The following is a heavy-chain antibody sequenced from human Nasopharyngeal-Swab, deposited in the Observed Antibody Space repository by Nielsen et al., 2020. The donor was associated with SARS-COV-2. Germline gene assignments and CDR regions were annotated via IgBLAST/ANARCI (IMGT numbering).Heavy chain of an antibody. CDR2: ISYDGSNK. CDR3: AKGESSGPTYYFDY. Sequence: GSLLKISCAASGFTFSSYGMHWVRQAPGKGLEWVAVISYDGSNKYYADSVKGRFTISRDNSKNTLYLQMNSLRAEDTAVYYCAKGESSGPTYYFDYWGQGTLVTVSS. V-gene: IGHV3-30*18. D-gene: IGHD3-22*01. J-gene: IGHJ4*02. CDR1: GFTFSSYG.